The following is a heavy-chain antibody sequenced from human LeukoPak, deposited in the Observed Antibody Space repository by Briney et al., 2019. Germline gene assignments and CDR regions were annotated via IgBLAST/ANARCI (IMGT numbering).Heavy chain of an antibody. CDR2: IYYSGST. J-gene: IGHJ4*02. V-gene: IGHV4-59*01. CDR3: ASYDYTSAYYFDY. D-gene: IGHD4-11*01. CDR1: GGSISSYY. Sequence: SETLSLTCTVSGGSISSYYWSWIRQPPGKGLEWIGYIYYSGSTNYNPSLKSRVTISVDTSKNQFSLKLSSVTAADTAVYYCASYDYTSAYYFDYWGQGTLVTV.